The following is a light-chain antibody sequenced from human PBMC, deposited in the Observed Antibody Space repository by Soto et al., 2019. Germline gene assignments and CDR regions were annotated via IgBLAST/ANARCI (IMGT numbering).Light chain of an antibody. J-gene: IGKJ3*01. Sequence: EIVLTQSPATLSLSPGERATISCRDSQSVSSYLAWYQQKPGQTPRLLIYDASNRATGIPARFSGSGSGTDFTLTISSLEPEDFAVYYCQQRSNWPLTFGPGTKVDIK. V-gene: IGKV3-11*01. CDR3: QQRSNWPLT. CDR2: DAS. CDR1: QSVSSY.